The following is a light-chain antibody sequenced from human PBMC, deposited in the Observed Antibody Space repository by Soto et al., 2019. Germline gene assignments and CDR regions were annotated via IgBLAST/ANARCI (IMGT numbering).Light chain of an antibody. Sequence: EIVLTQSPGTLSLSPGERATLSCRASQSVSSSYLAWYQQKPGQAPRLLIYGASSRATGIPDRISGSGSATDFTLTISRLEPEDFAVYYCQQYGTSPPLTFGGGTKVEIK. CDR1: QSVSSSY. CDR3: QQYGTSPPLT. CDR2: GAS. J-gene: IGKJ4*01. V-gene: IGKV3-20*01.